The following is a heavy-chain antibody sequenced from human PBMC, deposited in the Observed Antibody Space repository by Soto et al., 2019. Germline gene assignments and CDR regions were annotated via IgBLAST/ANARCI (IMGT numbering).Heavy chain of an antibody. Sequence: EVQLLESGGGLVQPGGSLRLSCAASGFTFGSSGMSWVRQAPGKGLEWISGLSGSGGSTYYADSVKGRFTISRDTPKSTLYLQRHSLRVEDTAVYYCAKDSGYDHTDWGQGTLVTVSS. J-gene: IGHJ4*02. CDR2: LSGSGGST. CDR3: AKDSGYDHTD. CDR1: GFTFGSSG. V-gene: IGHV3-23*01. D-gene: IGHD5-12*01.